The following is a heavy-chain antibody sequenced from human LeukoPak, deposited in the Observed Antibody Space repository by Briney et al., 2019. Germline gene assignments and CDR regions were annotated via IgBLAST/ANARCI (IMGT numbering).Heavy chain of an antibody. CDR2: INHSGST. J-gene: IGHJ6*03. Sequence: SGTLSLTCAVYGGSFSGYYWSWIRQPPGKGLEWIGEINHSGSTNYNPSLKSRVTISVDTSKNQFSLKLSSVTAADTAVYYCAXXXXXXXSKRXXPTHYYHMDVWXKGTTVTVSS. CDR1: GGSFSGYY. CDR3: AXXXXXXXSKRXXPTHYYHMDV. V-gene: IGHV4-34*01.